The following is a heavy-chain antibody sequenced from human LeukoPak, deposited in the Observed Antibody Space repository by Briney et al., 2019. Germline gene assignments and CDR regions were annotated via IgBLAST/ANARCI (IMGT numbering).Heavy chain of an antibody. J-gene: IGHJ4*02. CDR1: GFTFRIYA. CDR2: ISGSGGST. Sequence: GGALRLSSAASGFTFRIYARSSVRPAPGEGLEWGSAISGSGGSTYYADSVKGRFTISRDNSKNTLYLQMNSLRAEDTAVYYCAKSQGGWYFDHWGQGTLVTVSS. D-gene: IGHD6-19*01. V-gene: IGHV3-23*01. CDR3: AKSQGGWYFDH.